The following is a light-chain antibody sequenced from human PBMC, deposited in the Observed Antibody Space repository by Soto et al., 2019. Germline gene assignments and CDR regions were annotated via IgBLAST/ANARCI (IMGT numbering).Light chain of an antibody. J-gene: IGLJ1*01. V-gene: IGLV1-44*01. CDR3: SSFTSSSTYV. CDR1: RSNIGSNT. CDR2: DNH. Sequence: QSVLTQPPSVSGTPGQRVTISCSVSRSNIGSNTVNWYQDLPGTAPKLLVYDNHHRPSGVPDRFSGSKSGTSASLTISGLQAEDEADYYCSSFTSSSTYVFGTGTKVTVL.